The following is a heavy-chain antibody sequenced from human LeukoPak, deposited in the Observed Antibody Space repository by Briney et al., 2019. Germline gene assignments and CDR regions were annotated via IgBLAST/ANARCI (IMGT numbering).Heavy chain of an antibody. J-gene: IGHJ4*02. D-gene: IGHD6-19*01. CDR3: ASPPSIAVAGTPNY. CDR1: GFTFSSYA. CDR2: ISGSGGST. Sequence: GSLRLSCAASGFTFSSYAMSWVRQAPGKGLEWVSAISGSGGSTYYADSVKGRFTISRDNSKNTLYLQMNSLRAEDTAVYYCASPPSIAVAGTPNYWGQGTLVTVSS. V-gene: IGHV3-23*01.